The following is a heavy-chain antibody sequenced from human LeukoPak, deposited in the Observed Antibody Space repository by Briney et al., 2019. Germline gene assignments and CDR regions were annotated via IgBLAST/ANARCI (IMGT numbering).Heavy chain of an antibody. CDR1: GFTFSSYG. CDR3: ARDAGYSGYDY. V-gene: IGHV3-21*01. CDR2: ISSSSSYI. Sequence: GGSLRLSCAASGFTFSSYGMSWVRQAPGKGLEWVSSISSSSSYIYYADSVKGRFTISRDNAKNSLYLQMNSLRAEDTAVYYCARDAGYSGYDYWGQGTLVTVSS. J-gene: IGHJ4*02. D-gene: IGHD5-12*01.